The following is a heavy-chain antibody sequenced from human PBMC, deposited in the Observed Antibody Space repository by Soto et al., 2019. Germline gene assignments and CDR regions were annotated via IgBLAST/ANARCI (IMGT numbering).Heavy chain of an antibody. V-gene: IGHV1-8*01. D-gene: IGHD2-15*01. J-gene: IGHJ4*02. Sequence: ASVKVSCKASGYTFTSYDINWVRQATGQGLEWMGWMNPNSGNTGYAQKFQGRVTMTRNTSISTAYMELSSLRSEDTAVYYCARSYRLGYCSGGSCYPQGYWGQGTLVTVSS. CDR2: MNPNSGNT. CDR1: GYTFTSYD. CDR3: ARSYRLGYCSGGSCYPQGY.